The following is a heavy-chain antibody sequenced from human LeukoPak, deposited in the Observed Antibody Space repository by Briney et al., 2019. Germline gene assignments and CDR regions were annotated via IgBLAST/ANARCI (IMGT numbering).Heavy chain of an antibody. CDR1: GYTFTSYG. V-gene: IGHV1-18*01. Sequence: ASVKVSCKASGYTFTSYGISWVRQAPGQGLEWMGWISAYNGNTNYAQKLQGRVTMTTDTSTSTAYMELRSLRSDDTAVYYCAREMVGYCLGEGKPFDYWGQGTLVTVSS. D-gene: IGHD3-22*01. CDR3: AREMVGYCLGEGKPFDY. J-gene: IGHJ4*02. CDR2: ISAYNGNT.